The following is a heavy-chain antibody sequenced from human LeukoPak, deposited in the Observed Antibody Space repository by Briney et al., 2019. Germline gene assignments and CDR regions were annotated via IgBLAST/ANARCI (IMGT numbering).Heavy chain of an antibody. J-gene: IGHJ4*02. CDR1: GFTFDDYA. V-gene: IGHV3-43*02. CDR3: AKDRRRWELPDY. CDR2: ISGDGGST. Sequence: PGGSLGLSCAASGFTFDDYAMHWVRQAPGKGLEWVSLISGDGGSTYYADSVKGRFTISRDNSKNSLYLQMNSLRTEDTALYYCAKDRRRWELPDYWGQGTLVTVSS. D-gene: IGHD2-15*01.